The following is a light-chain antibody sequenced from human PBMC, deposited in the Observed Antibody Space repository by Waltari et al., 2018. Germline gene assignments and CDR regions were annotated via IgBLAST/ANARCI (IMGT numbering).Light chain of an antibody. J-gene: IGKJ5*01. V-gene: IGKV3-15*01. CDR3: QQYNNWIT. CDR2: GAS. CDR1: QSVSSN. Sequence: EIVMTQSQATLSVSQGERATLSCRASQSVSSNLAWYQQKPGQAPRLLIYGASTRATGIPARFSGSGSGTEFTLTISSLQSEDFAVYYCQQYNNWITFGQGTRLEIK.